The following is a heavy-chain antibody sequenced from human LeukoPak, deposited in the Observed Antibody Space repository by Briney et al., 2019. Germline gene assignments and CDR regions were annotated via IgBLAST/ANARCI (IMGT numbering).Heavy chain of an antibody. CDR3: AREYYYHHAY. CDR2: ITGSSYT. V-gene: IGHV3-11*05. J-gene: IGHJ4*02. Sequence: PGGSLRLSCAASGFTFSGSYMSWIRQAPGKGLEWVSYITGSSYTNYADSVKGRFTISRDNAKNSLYLQMNSLRAEDRAVYYCAREYYYHHAYWGQGTLVTVSS. CDR1: GFTFSGSY. D-gene: IGHD3-10*01.